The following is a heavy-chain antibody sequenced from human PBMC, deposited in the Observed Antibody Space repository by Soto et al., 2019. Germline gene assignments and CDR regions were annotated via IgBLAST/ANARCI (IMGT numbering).Heavy chain of an antibody. D-gene: IGHD3-22*01. V-gene: IGHV1-18*01. CDR2: ISGYNGNT. CDR3: ARVIVYYYAMDV. CDR1: GYTFTTYG. J-gene: IGHJ6*02. Sequence: ASVKVSCKASGYTFTTYGLSWVRQAPGQGLEWMGWISGYNGNTNYAQSLQGRVTMTTDTSTSTAYMELTSLRSDDTAVYYCARVIVYYYAMDVWGQGTTVTVSS.